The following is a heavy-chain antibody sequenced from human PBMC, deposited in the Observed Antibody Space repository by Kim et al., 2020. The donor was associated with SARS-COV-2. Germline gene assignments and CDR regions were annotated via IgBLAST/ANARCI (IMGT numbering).Heavy chain of an antibody. CDR2: IWYDGSNK. CDR1: GFTFSSYA. V-gene: IGHV3-33*06. D-gene: IGHD1-26*01. J-gene: IGHJ4*01. CDR3: AKSGGSYYSMDPLFDY. Sequence: GGSLRLSCAASGFTFSSYAMHWVRQAPGKGLEWVAVIWYDGSNKYYADSVKGRFTISRDNSKNTLYLQMNSLRAEDTAVYYCAKSGGSYYSMDPLFDYWG.